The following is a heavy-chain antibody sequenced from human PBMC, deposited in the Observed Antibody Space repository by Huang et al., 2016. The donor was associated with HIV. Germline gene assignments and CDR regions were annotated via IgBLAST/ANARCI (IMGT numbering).Heavy chain of an antibody. Sequence: EVQLVESGGGLVQPGGSLRLSCAASGFSISSYWMHGVRQAPGKGLGWVPRSNSEGSRTSYSDSVKGRFTISRDNAKNTLYLQMNSLRAEDTAVYYCARDPRIQSWLNFFDYWGQGTLVSVSS. CDR1: GFSISSYW. CDR2: SNSEGSRT. J-gene: IGHJ4*02. V-gene: IGHV3-74*01. CDR3: ARDPRIQSWLNFFDY. D-gene: IGHD3-22*01.